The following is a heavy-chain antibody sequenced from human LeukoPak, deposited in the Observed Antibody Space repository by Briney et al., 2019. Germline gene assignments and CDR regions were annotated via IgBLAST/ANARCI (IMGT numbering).Heavy chain of an antibody. CDR2: IKQDGEDK. Sequence: GGSLRLSCAASGFTISTYYMDWVRQAPGKGLEWVAGIKQDGEDKHYADSVKGRFTISRDNAKNSVYLQMNSLRAEDTAVYYCAKKVTSGWCLDYWGQGTLVTVSS. D-gene: IGHD6-19*01. J-gene: IGHJ4*02. CDR3: AKKVTSGWCLDY. V-gene: IGHV3-7*01. CDR1: GFTISTYY.